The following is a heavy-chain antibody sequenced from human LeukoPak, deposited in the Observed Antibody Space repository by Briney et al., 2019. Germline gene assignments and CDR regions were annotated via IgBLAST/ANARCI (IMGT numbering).Heavy chain of an antibody. V-gene: IGHV1-2*06. CDR2: INPNSGGT. D-gene: IGHD5-24*01. J-gene: IGHJ4*02. CDR1: GYTFTSNY. Sequence: GASVKVSCKASGYTFTSNYIHWVRQAPGQGLEWMGRINPNSGGTNYAQKFQGRVTMTRDTSISTAYMELSRLRSDDTAVYYCARLRWLQYIYYFDYWGQGTLVTVSS. CDR3: ARLRWLQYIYYFDY.